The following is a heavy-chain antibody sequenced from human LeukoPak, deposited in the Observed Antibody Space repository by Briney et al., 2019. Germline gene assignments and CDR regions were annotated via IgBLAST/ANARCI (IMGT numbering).Heavy chain of an antibody. D-gene: IGHD3-10*01. Sequence: ASVKVSCKASGYTFTSYGISWVRQAPGQGLEWMGWISAYNGNTNYAQNLQGRVTMTTDTSTSTAYMELRSLRSDDTAVYYCARDAGRRYYYYMDVWGKGTTVTVSS. CDR2: ISAYNGNT. CDR3: ARDAGRRYYYYMDV. V-gene: IGHV1-18*01. J-gene: IGHJ6*03. CDR1: GYTFTSYG.